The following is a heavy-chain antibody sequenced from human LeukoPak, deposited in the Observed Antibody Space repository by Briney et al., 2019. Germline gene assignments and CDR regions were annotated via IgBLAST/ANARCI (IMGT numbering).Heavy chain of an antibody. Sequence: GGSLRLSCAASGFTFSSYAMSWVRQAPGKGLEWVSAISGSGGSTYYADSVKGRFTISRDNSKNSLYLHMNSLTTEDTALYYCAKDYVRDGYNYGVFQNWGRGTLVTVSS. CDR3: AKDYVRDGYNYGVFQN. V-gene: IGHV3-23*01. J-gene: IGHJ4*02. CDR1: GFTFSSYA. CDR2: ISGSGGST. D-gene: IGHD5-24*01.